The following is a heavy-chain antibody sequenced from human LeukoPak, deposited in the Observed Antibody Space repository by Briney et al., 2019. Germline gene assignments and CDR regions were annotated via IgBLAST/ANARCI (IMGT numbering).Heavy chain of an antibody. D-gene: IGHD2-21*01. J-gene: IGHJ6*02. CDR3: ARETFPNYYYYGMDV. CDR1: GYTFPSYY. Sequence: ASVTVSCKASGYTFPSYYMHWVRQAPGQGLKWMGIINPSGGSTSYAQKFQGRVTMTRDTSTSTVYMELSSLRSEDTAVYYCARETFPNYYYYGMDVWGQGTTVTVSS. CDR2: INPSGGST. V-gene: IGHV1-46*01.